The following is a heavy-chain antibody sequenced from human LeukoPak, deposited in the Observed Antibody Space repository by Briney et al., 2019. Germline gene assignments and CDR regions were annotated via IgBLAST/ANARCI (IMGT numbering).Heavy chain of an antibody. Sequence: GASLRLSCAASGFTLSSYSMNWVRQAPGKGLEWVSYISSSSSTIYYADSVKGRFTISGDNAKNSLYLQMNSLRAEDTAVYYCARDPGCSGGSCPVARYYYGMDVWGQGTTVTVSS. V-gene: IGHV3-48*01. D-gene: IGHD2-15*01. J-gene: IGHJ6*02. CDR1: GFTLSSYS. CDR3: ARDPGCSGGSCPVARYYYGMDV. CDR2: ISSSSSTI.